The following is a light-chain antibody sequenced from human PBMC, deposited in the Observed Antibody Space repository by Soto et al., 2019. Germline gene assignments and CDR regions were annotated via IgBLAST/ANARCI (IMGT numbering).Light chain of an antibody. CDR2: GVS. CDR3: QHYVNSLPIT. CDR1: QSVSSSY. Sequence: EIVLTQSPGTLSLSPGERATLSCRASQSVSSSYLAWYQQKPGQAPRLLIYGVSSRATGIPDRFSGSGSGTDFAVTISRLEPEDFAVYYCQHYVNSLPITFGQGTRLEIK. V-gene: IGKV3-20*01. J-gene: IGKJ5*01.